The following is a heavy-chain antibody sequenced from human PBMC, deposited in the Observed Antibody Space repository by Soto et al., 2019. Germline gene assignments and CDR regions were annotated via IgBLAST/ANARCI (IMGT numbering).Heavy chain of an antibody. V-gene: IGHV1-69*13. J-gene: IGHJ5*02. Sequence: ASVKVSCKASGGTFSSYAISWVRQAPGQGLEWMGGIIPIFGTANYAQKFQGRVTITADESTSTAYMELSSLRSEDTAVYYCARDRPHCSSTSCHNWFDPWGQGTLVTVSS. D-gene: IGHD2-2*01. CDR2: IIPIFGTA. CDR3: ARDRPHCSSTSCHNWFDP. CDR1: GGTFSSYA.